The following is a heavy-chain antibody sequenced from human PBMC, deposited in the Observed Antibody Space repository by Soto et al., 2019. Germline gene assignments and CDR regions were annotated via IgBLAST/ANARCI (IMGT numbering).Heavy chain of an antibody. D-gene: IGHD5-18*01. CDR2: IYYSGST. V-gene: IGHV4-39*01. J-gene: IGHJ4*02. Sequence: SETLSLTCTVSGGSISCSSYYWGWIRQPPGKGLEWIGSIYYSGSTYYNPSLKSRVTISVDTSKNQFSLKLSSVTAADTAVYYCATVDTAMVYFDYWGQGTLVTVSS. CDR1: GGSISCSSYY. CDR3: ATVDTAMVYFDY.